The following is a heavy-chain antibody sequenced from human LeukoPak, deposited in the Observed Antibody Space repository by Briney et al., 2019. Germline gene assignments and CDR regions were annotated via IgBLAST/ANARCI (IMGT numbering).Heavy chain of an antibody. CDR2: IKHKDHGFAT. CDR3: TREFYYKFDI. CDR1: GFSFSNHY. V-gene: IGHV3-72*01. D-gene: IGHD3-10*01. Sequence: GGSLRLSCTPSGFSFSNHYMNWVRQAPGKGREWVGLIKHKDHGFATEYAASVKGRFTISRDDSRDSLYLQMNSLKAEDTAIYYCTREFYYKFDIWGQGTLVTVSS. J-gene: IGHJ5*02.